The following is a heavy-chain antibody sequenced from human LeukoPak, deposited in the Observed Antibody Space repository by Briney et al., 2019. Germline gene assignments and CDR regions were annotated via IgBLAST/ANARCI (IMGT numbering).Heavy chain of an antibody. CDR2: ISHSETHR. V-gene: IGHV3-30*04. Sequence: PGGSLRLSCEASGFNLADHAMHWVRQAPGKGLEWVSVISHSETHRYYLDSVKGRFTISRDNSKNSLYLQMNSLRAEDTAVYYCARNSFDMWGQGTMVTVTS. CDR3: ARNSFDM. J-gene: IGHJ3*02. CDR1: GFNLADHA.